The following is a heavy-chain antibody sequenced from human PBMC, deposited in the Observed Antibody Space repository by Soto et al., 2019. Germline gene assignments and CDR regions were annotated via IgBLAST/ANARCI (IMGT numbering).Heavy chain of an antibody. D-gene: IGHD2-2*01. CDR3: ARETHDYAA. V-gene: IGHV3-7*04. CDR2: IKEDGSEY. Sequence: EMQLVDSGGGLVQPGDSLRISCAASGFTFSIYWMAWVRQAPGKGLEWVANIKEDGSEYTYADSVRGRFTISRDNAKNSLYLQMNSLRVEDTAVYYCARETHDYAAWGQGTLVTVSS. J-gene: IGHJ4*02. CDR1: GFTFSIYW.